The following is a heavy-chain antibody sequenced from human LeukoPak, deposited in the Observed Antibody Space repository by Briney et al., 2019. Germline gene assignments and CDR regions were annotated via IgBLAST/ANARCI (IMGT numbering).Heavy chain of an antibody. CDR2: IYTSGST. CDR3: ARGGIAVVVITATRTFNI. Sequence: SQTLSLTCTVSGGSISSGSYYWSWIRQPAGKGLEWIGRIYTSGSTNYNPSLKSRVTISVDTSKNQFSLKLSSVTAADTAVYYCARGGIAVVVITATRTFNIWGQGTMVTVSS. V-gene: IGHV4-61*02. D-gene: IGHD2-15*01. J-gene: IGHJ3*02. CDR1: GGSISSGSYY.